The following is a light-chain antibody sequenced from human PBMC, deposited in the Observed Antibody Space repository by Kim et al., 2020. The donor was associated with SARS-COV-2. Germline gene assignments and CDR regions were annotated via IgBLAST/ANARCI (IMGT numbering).Light chain of an antibody. CDR2: EAS. V-gene: IGKV1-5*03. CDR1: QSTGTW. J-gene: IGKJ4*01. Sequence: DIQMTQSPSTLSVSVGDRVTITCRASQSTGTWLAWYQQKPGKAPRLLIYEASNLDSGVPSRFSGSGSGTEFTLTISSLQTDDFATYHYQQYNRSPGLTFGGGTKLDIK. CDR3: QQYNRSPGLT.